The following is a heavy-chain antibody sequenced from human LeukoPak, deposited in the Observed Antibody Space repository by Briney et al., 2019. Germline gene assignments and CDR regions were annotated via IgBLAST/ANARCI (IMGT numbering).Heavy chain of an antibody. Sequence: ASVKVSCKASGYTFTSYGISWVRQAPGQGLEWMGWINAGNGNTKYSQKFQGRVTITRDTSASTAYMELSSLRSEDTAVYYCARGGCSTSCYYGVSTTEDVTPRVWFDPWGQGTLVTVSS. V-gene: IGHV1-3*01. CDR2: INAGNGNT. J-gene: IGHJ5*02. CDR1: GYTFTSYG. CDR3: ARGGCSTSCYYGVSTTEDVTPRVWFDP. D-gene: IGHD2-2*01.